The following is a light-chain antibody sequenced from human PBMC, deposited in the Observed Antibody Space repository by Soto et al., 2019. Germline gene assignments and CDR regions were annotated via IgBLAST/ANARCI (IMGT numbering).Light chain of an antibody. CDR1: TSDVGGYNY. V-gene: IGLV2-14*01. CDR3: LSKTSSISYV. J-gene: IGLJ1*01. CDR2: EAS. Sequence: QSVLTQPASVSGSPGQSITISCTGTTSDVGGYNYVSWYQQHPGKVPKLLIHEASNRPSGVSNRFSGSKSGNTASLTTSGLQAEDEADYYCLSKTSSISYVFGTGTRSPS.